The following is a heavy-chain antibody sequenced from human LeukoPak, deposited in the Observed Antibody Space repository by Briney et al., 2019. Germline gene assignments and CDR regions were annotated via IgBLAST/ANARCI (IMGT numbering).Heavy chain of an antibody. D-gene: IGHD2/OR15-2a*01. CDR2: ISGSGGST. V-gene: IGHV3-23*01. CDR3: AKSCNSGNCYYNY. Sequence: GGSLRLPCAASGFTFSSYAMSWVRQAPGKGLEWVSAISGSGGSTYYADSVKDRFTISRDNSENTLSLQMNSLRADDTAIYYCAKSCNSGNCYYNYWGQGTLVTVSS. CDR1: GFTFSSYA. J-gene: IGHJ4*02.